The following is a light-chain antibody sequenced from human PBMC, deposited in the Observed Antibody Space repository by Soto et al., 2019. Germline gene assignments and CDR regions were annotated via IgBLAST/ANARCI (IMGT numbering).Light chain of an antibody. CDR3: QQYNKWPPWT. CDR1: QSVRTN. J-gene: IGKJ1*01. CDR2: GAY. V-gene: IGKV3-15*01. Sequence: EIVMTQSPDTLSVSPGERATLSCRASQSVRTNLAWYQQKPGQAPRPLMYGAYTSATGIAARFSGSGSGTEFTLTISSLQSEDFAVYYCQQYNKWPPWTFGQGTKVEIK.